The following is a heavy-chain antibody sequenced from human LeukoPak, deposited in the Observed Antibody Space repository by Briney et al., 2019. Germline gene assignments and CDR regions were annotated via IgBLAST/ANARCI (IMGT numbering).Heavy chain of an antibody. CDR2: IYHGGST. V-gene: IGHV4-59*08. Sequence: SETLSLTCTVSGGSVSNYYWRWIRQPPGKGLEWIGYIYHGGSTKYNPSLKSRVTISVDTSKNQFSLNLRSVTAADTAVYYCAKKGRTYTDYGGYYDYMDVWGKGTTVTVS. CDR1: GGSVSNYY. D-gene: IGHD4-17*01. CDR3: AKKGRTYTDYGGYYDYMDV. J-gene: IGHJ6*03.